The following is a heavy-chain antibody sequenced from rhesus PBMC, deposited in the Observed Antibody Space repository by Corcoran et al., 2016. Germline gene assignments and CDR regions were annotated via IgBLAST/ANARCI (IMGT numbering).Heavy chain of an antibody. CDR1: VYNVTSYY. Sequence: QVQLVQSGADVKKPGASGKLSCKASVYNVTSYYIKWVRQATGQVPEWMGRINPRNGNTGYAQKFHGRVTMTRDTSTTTVYMEVSSLRSEETAVYYCTRVGYFEEYDYWGQGVLVTVSS. D-gene: IGHD3-9*01. J-gene: IGHJ4*01. V-gene: IGHV1S9*01. CDR3: TRVGYFEEYDY. CDR2: INPRNGNT.